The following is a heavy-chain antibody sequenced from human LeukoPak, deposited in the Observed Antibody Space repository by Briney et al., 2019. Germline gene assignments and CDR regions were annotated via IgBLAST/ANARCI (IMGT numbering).Heavy chain of an antibody. Sequence: GGSLRLSCAASGFTFSTFAMIWVRQPPGKGLEWVSSIFPSGGEIHYADSVRGRFTISRDNSKSTLSLQMNSLRAEDTAIYYCAKEPYDSIGYYPFEYWGQGTLVTVSS. CDR3: AKEPYDSIGYYPFEY. D-gene: IGHD3-22*01. CDR1: GFTFSTFA. J-gene: IGHJ4*02. CDR2: IFPSGGEI. V-gene: IGHV3-23*01.